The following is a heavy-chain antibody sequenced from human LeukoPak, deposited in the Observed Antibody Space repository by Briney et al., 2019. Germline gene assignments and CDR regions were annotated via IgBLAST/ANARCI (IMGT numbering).Heavy chain of an antibody. V-gene: IGHV1-2*02. J-gene: IGHJ4*02. CDR2: INPNSGGT. CDR1: GYTFTGYY. Sequence: GASVKVSCKASGYTFTGYYMHWVRQAPGQGLEWMGWINPNSGGTNYAQMFQDTVTMTRDTSISTAYMELSRLTYDDTAVYYCARYLAGVDYFDYWGQGALVTVSS. D-gene: IGHD6-19*01. CDR3: ARYLAGVDYFDY.